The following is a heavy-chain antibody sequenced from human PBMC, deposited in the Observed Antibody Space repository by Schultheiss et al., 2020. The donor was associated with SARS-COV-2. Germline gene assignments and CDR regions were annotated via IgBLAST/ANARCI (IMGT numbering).Heavy chain of an antibody. D-gene: IGHD2-2*01. CDR2: INPNTAGT. CDR1: GYTFTGYY. CDR3: ATDRVEVRSATQRHHFYYMDA. V-gene: IGHV1-2*02. Sequence: ASVKVSCKASGYTFTGYYMHWVRQAPGQGLEWMGWINPNTAGTNYAQKFQGRVTMTRDTSISTAYMEVSRLRYDDTAVYYCATDRVEVRSATQRHHFYYMDAWGKGTTVTVSS. J-gene: IGHJ6*03.